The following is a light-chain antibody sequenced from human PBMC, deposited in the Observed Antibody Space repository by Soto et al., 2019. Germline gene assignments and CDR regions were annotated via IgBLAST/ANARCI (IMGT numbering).Light chain of an antibody. J-gene: IGKJ3*01. CDR1: QSVNKH. CDR3: KYRGT. V-gene: IGKV3-11*01. Sequence: EIVLTQSPATLSVSPGERATLSCRASQSVNKHLAWYQHRPGQAPRLLIYDTSYRATGSPARFSGSGSGTDFTLPISSLEPEDFAVYYCKYRGTFGPGTKVDIK. CDR2: DTS.